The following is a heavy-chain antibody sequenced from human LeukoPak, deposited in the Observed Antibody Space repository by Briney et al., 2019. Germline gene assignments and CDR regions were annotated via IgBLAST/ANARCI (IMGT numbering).Heavy chain of an antibody. CDR3: ARCPIGYCSGGSCYPGWFDP. Sequence: SETLSLTCTVSGGSISSDGYYWSWIRQPPGKGLEWIGYIYYSGSTYYNPSLKSRVTISVDTSKNQFSLKLSSVTAADTAVYYCARCPIGYCSGGSCYPGWFDPWGQGTLVTVSS. V-gene: IGHV4-30-4*01. CDR1: GGSISSDGYY. CDR2: IYYSGST. J-gene: IGHJ5*02. D-gene: IGHD2-15*01.